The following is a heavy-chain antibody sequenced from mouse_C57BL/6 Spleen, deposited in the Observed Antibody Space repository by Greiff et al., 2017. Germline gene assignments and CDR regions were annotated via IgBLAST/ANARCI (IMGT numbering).Heavy chain of an antibody. D-gene: IGHD2-3*01. CDR2: IDPETGGT. CDR3: TRSPSYDGFYFDY. J-gene: IGHJ2*01. CDR1: GYTFTDYE. Sequence: LQESGAELVRPGASVTLSCKASGYTFTDYEMHWVKQTPVHGLEWIGAIDPETGGTSYNQTFKGKAILTADKSSSTAYMELRSLTSEDSAVYYCTRSPSYDGFYFDYWGQGTTLTVSS. V-gene: IGHV1-15*01.